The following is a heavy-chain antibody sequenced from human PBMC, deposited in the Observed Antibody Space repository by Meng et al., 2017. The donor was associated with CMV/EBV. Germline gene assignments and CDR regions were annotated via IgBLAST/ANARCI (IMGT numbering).Heavy chain of an antibody. CDR1: GFTFSSYA. Sequence: QWQLGESWGGVVQPGRSLGRYCAAFGFTFSSYAMHWVRQAPGKGLEWVVVISYDGSNKYYADSVKGRFTISRDNSKNTLYLQMNSLRAEDTAVYYCAREDACYWGQGTLVTVSS. J-gene: IGHJ4*02. CDR2: ISYDGSNK. CDR3: AREDACY. V-gene: IGHV3-30-3*01.